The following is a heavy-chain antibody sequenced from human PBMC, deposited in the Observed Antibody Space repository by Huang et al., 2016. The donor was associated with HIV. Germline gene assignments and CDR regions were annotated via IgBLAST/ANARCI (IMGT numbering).Heavy chain of an antibody. V-gene: IGHV3-30*18. J-gene: IGHJ4*02. Sequence: VQLVESGGGVVQPGRSLRISCAASGFPFSLYGMHWVRPAPGKWWECLVVISYDAKTKYYADSGKVRFTLSRENSKTTLYLQMNRLRVEDTALYYCAKGGSAAAVLDFWGQGTLVTVSS. CDR2: ISYDAKTK. CDR1: GFPFSLYG. CDR3: AKGGSAAAVLDF. D-gene: IGHD6-13*01.